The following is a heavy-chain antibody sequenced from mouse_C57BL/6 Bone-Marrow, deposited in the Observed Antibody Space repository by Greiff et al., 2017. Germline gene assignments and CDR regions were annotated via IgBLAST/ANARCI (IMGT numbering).Heavy chain of an antibody. D-gene: IGHD1-1*01. Sequence: EVQLVESGGGLVKPGGSLKLSCAASGFTFSSYAMSWVRQTPEKRLGWVATISDGGSYTYYPDNVKGRFTISRDNAKNNLYLQMSHLKSEDTAMXYCARDGPFYYSSSPFAYWGQGTLVTVSA. V-gene: IGHV5-4*01. J-gene: IGHJ3*01. CDR2: ISDGGSYT. CDR3: ARDGPFYYSSSPFAY. CDR1: GFTFSSYA.